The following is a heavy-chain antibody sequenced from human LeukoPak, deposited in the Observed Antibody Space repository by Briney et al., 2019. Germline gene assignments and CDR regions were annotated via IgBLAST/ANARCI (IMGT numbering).Heavy chain of an antibody. V-gene: IGHV1-18*01. D-gene: IGHD5-12*01. CDR2: ISAYNGNT. Sequence: GASVKVSCKASGYTFTSYGISWVRQAPGQGLEWMGWISAYNGNTNYAQKLQGRVTMTTDTSTSTAYMELRSLRSDDTAVYYCARDLTRWGGYDYKGHYYFDYWGQGTLVTVSS. CDR1: GYTFTSYG. J-gene: IGHJ4*02. CDR3: ARDLTRWGGYDYKGHYYFDY.